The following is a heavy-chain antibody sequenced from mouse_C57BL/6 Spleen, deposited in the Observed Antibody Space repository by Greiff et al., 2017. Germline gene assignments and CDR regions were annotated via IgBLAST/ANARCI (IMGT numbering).Heavy chain of an antibody. CDR3: AREEKLRAFAY. J-gene: IGHJ3*01. D-gene: IGHD3-2*02. CDR1: GYTFTSYW. CDR2: IDPSDSET. V-gene: IGHV1-52*01. Sequence: VQLQQPGAELVRPGSSVKLSCKASGYTFTSYWMHWVKQRPIQGLEWIGNIDPSDSETHYNQKFKDKATLTVDKSSSTAYMQLSSLTSEDSAVYYCAREEKLRAFAYWGQGTLVTVSA.